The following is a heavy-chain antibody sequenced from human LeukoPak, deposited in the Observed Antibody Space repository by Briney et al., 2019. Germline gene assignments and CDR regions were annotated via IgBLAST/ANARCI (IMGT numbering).Heavy chain of an antibody. CDR2: ISGSGGST. CDR3: AKDREYYYDSSGYYYGY. V-gene: IGHV3-23*01. D-gene: IGHD3-22*01. CDR1: GFTFSSYA. J-gene: IGHJ4*02. Sequence: GGSLRLSCAASGFTFSSYAMSWVRQAPGKGLEWVSAISGSGGSTYYADSVKGRFTISRDNSKNTLYLQMNSLRAEDTAVYYCAKDREYYYDSSGYYYGYWGQGTLVTVSS.